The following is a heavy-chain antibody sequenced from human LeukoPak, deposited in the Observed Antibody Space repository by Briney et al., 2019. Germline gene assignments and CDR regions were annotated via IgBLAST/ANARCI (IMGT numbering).Heavy chain of an antibody. CDR1: GFTFSSYG. J-gene: IGHJ4*02. CDR3: ARDYYSSSGYYRDY. Sequence: GGSLRLSCAASGFTFSSYGMHWVRQAPGKGLEWVAVIWYDGSNKYYADSVKGRFTISRDNSKNTLYLQMNSLRAEDTAVYYCARDYYSSSGYYRDYWGQGTLVTVSS. CDR2: IWYDGSNK. V-gene: IGHV3-33*01. D-gene: IGHD3-22*01.